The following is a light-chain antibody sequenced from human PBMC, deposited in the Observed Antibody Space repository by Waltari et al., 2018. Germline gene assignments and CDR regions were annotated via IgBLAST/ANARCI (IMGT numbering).Light chain of an antibody. Sequence: EIVLTQSPGTLSLSPGERATLSCRASQSVIRSLAWSQQKPGQAPRLLIYDASSRATGIPDRFSGSGSGTDFSLTISRLEPEDFAVYYCQKYVRLPATFGQGTKVEIK. CDR1: QSVIRS. J-gene: IGKJ1*01. CDR2: DAS. V-gene: IGKV3-20*01. CDR3: QKYVRLPAT.